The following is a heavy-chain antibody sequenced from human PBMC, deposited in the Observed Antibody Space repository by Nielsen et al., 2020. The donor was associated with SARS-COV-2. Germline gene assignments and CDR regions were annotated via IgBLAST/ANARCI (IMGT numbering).Heavy chain of an antibody. CDR3: ARVPPGGGNSIRPNSRERRKYYYYYGMDV. J-gene: IGHJ6*02. Sequence: GSLRLSCAASSFTFSRYAMHWVRQAPGKGLEWVAVMSYDARNKYYADSVKGRFTISRDNSKNTLSLQMNSLRSEDTAVYYCARVPPGGGNSIRPNSRERRKYYYYYGMDVWGQGTTVTVSS. V-gene: IGHV3-30*04. D-gene: IGHD4-23*01. CDR2: MSYDARNK. CDR1: SFTFSRYA.